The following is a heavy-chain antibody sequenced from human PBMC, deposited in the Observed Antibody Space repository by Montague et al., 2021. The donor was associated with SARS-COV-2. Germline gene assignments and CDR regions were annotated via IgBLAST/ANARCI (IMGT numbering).Heavy chain of an antibody. CDR3: TREVRYYYDSSGPGAFDI. CDR1: GGSISSYH. CDR2: IYYSGST. D-gene: IGHD3-22*01. V-gene: IGHV4-59*01. J-gene: IGHJ3*02. Sequence: SETLSLTCTVSGGSISSYHWSWIRRPPGKGLEWIGYIYYSGSTNXNPSLKSRVTISVDTSKNQFSLKLSSVTAADTAVYYCTREVRYYYDSSGPGAFDIWGQGTMVTVSS.